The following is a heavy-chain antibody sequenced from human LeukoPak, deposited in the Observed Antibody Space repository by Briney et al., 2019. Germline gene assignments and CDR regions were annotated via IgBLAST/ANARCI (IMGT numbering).Heavy chain of an antibody. CDR1: GFTVSSNY. CDR3: ARLTGYCSGGSCTIDY. J-gene: IGHJ4*02. D-gene: IGHD2-15*01. V-gene: IGHV3-11*04. Sequence: GGSLRLSCAASGFTVSSNYMSWIRQAPGKGLEWVSYISSSGSTIYYADSVKGRFTISRDNAKNSLYLQMNSLRAEDTAVYYCARLTGYCSGGSCTIDYWGQGTLVTVSS. CDR2: ISSSGSTI.